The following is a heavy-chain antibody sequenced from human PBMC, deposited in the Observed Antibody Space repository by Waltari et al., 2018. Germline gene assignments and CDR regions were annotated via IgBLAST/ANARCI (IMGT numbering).Heavy chain of an antibody. Sequence: EVQLVESGGALVQPGQSLRLSCTTSGFIFGDYGVGWVRQAPGKGLEWVSFINNSSSSIYYADSVKGRFTISRDNAKNSVYLQMNSLRAEDTAVYYCAGSLGYWGQGTLVTVSS. CDR1: GFIFGDYG. CDR2: INNSSSSI. J-gene: IGHJ1*01. D-gene: IGHD3-16*02. CDR3: AGSLGY. V-gene: IGHV3-48*04.